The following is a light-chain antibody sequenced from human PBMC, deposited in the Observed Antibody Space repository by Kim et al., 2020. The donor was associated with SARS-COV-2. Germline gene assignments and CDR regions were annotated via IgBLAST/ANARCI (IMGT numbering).Light chain of an antibody. V-gene: IGLV10-54*04. Sequence: QTHRLTCTGNTNHVGQQEARWPPQEQGHPPKLLSYRGNNRTSGISDRLSASRAGNTAFLTITGLQPEDEADYYCSAWDSSLNAVVFGGGTKVTVL. CDR1: TNHVGQQE. CDR2: RGN. CDR3: SAWDSSLNAVV. J-gene: IGLJ2*01.